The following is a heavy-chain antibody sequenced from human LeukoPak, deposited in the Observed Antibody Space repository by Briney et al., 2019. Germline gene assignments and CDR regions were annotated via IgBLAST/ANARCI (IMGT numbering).Heavy chain of an antibody. CDR2: INPKSGGA. J-gene: IGHJ4*02. CDR3: ARGKKCTNCYGGFDS. V-gene: IGHV1-2*02. Sequence: GASVKVSCKASGYNFNDYYIHWVRQAPGQGLEWMGWINPKSGGANFAQKFQGRFTMTRDTSISTAYMELSRLRSDDTSFYYCARGKKCTNCYGGFDSWGQGTLVTVSS. CDR1: GYNFNDYY. D-gene: IGHD2-2*01.